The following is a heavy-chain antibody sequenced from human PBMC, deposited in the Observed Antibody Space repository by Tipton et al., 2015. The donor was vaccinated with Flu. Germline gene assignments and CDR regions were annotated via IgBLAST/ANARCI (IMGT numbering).Heavy chain of an antibody. V-gene: IGHV4-38-2*02. D-gene: IGHD3-10*01. CDR2: INHSGST. J-gene: IGHJ4*02. CDR1: GDSIGSPYF. Sequence: TLSLTCSVSGDSIGSPYFWGWIQQPPGKGLEWIGEINHSGSTNYNPSLKSRVTISVDTSKNQFSLKVASVTAADTAVYYCARGLYGSGSYQRRYFDSWGQGTLVTVSS. CDR3: ARGLYGSGSYQRRYFDS.